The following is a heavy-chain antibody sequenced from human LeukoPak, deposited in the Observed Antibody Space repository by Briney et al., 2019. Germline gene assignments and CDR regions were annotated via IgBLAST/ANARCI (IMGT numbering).Heavy chain of an antibody. V-gene: IGHV4-59*08. Sequence: SETLSLTCTVSGGSITSYFWSWIRQPPGKGLEWIGYIFYTGRTNFNPSLKSRVTISVDTSKNQFSLKLSSVTAADTAVYYCGRLKLMEWSPGWFDPWGQGTLVTVSS. CDR2: IFYTGRT. J-gene: IGHJ5*02. CDR1: GGSITSYF. D-gene: IGHD3-3*01. CDR3: GRLKLMEWSPGWFDP.